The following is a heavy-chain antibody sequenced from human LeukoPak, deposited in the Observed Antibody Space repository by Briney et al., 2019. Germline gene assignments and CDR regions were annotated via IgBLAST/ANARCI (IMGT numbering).Heavy chain of an antibody. Sequence: GGSLRLSCAASGFTFSSYAMHWVRQAPGKGLEMVAVISYDGSNKYYADSVKGRFTISRDNSKNTLYLQMNSLRAEDTAVYYCARGYGDYGLAFDYWGQGTLVTVSS. J-gene: IGHJ4*02. V-gene: IGHV3-30*04. CDR3: ARGYGDYGLAFDY. CDR2: ISYDGSNK. CDR1: GFTFSSYA. D-gene: IGHD4-17*01.